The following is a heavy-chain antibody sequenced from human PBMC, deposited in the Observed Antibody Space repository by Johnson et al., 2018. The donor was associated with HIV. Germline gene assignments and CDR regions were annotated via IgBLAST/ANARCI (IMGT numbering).Heavy chain of an antibody. CDR1: GFTFSSYA. CDR3: ARDPPYGGNPSAFDV. V-gene: IGHV3-30*04. J-gene: IGHJ3*01. CDR2: ISYDGSNK. D-gene: IGHD4-23*01. Sequence: QVQLVESGGGVVQPGRSLRLSCAASGFTFSSYAMHWVRQAPGKGLEWVAVISYDGSNKYYADSVKGRFTISRDNSKNTLYLQMNSLRAEDTALYYCARDPPYGGNPSAFDVWGQGTMVTVSS.